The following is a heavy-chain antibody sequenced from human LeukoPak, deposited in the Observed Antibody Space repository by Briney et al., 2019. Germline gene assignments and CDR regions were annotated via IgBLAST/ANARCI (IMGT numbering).Heavy chain of an antibody. CDR3: ARGGDYVKNWFDP. V-gene: IGHV4-39*07. D-gene: IGHD4-17*01. CDR1: GSSISSSSYY. CDR2: IYYSGST. Sequence: SETLSLTCTVSGSSISSSSYYWGWIRQPPGKGLEWIGSIYYSGSTYYNPSLKSRVTISVDTSKNQFSLKLSSVTAADTAVYYCARGGDYVKNWFDPWGQGTLVTVSS. J-gene: IGHJ5*02.